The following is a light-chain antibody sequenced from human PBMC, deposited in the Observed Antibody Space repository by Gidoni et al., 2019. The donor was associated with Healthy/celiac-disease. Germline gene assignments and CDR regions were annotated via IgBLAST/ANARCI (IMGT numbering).Light chain of an antibody. V-gene: IGKV1-5*01. Sequence: DIQMTQSPSTLSASVGYRVTITCRASQSISSWLAWYQQKPGKAPKLLIYDASSLESGVPSRFSGSGSGTEFTLTISSLQPDDFATYYCQQYNSYRTWTFGQGTKVEIK. J-gene: IGKJ1*01. CDR3: QQYNSYRTWT. CDR2: DAS. CDR1: QSISSW.